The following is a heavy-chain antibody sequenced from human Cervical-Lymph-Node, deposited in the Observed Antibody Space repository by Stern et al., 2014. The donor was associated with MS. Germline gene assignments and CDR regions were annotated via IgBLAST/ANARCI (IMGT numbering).Heavy chain of an antibody. J-gene: IGHJ4*02. CDR1: GGSISSGSYY. D-gene: IGHD5-18*01. V-gene: IGHV4-61*02. Sequence: QVQLQESGPGLVKPSQTLSLTCTVSGGSISSGSYYWSWIRQPAGKGLEWIGRIYTSGSTNYNPSLKSRVTISVDTSKNQFSLKLSSVTAADTAVYYCARDESPHTALDYWGQGTLVTVSS. CDR3: ARDESPHTALDY. CDR2: IYTSGST.